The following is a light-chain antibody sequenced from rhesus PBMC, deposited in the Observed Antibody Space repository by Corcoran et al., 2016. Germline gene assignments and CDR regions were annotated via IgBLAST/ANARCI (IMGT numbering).Light chain of an antibody. CDR3: QQRDNSPPT. CDR1: QGISNW. Sequence: DIQMTQSPSSLSASVGDRVTITCRASQGISNWLAWYQQKPGKAPKLVNYRTSKLETGVPSRFRGSGSWTDFTLTISSLQPEDIATYYCQQRDNSPPTFGQVTKVELK. V-gene: IGKV1-69*01. J-gene: IGKJ1*01. CDR2: RTS.